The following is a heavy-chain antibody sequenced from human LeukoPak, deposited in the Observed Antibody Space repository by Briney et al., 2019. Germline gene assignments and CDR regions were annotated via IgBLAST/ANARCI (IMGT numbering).Heavy chain of an antibody. CDR1: GGSISSSSYY. J-gene: IGHJ1*01. D-gene: IGHD3-3*01. V-gene: IGHV4-61*05. CDR2: IYYSGST. Sequence: IPSETLSLTCTVSGGSISSSSYYWGWIRQPPGKGLEWIGYIYYSGSTNYNPSLKSRVTISVDTSKNQFSLKLSSVTAADTAVYYCARAAIDFWSGYPAEYFQHWGQGTLVTVSS. CDR3: ARAAIDFWSGYPAEYFQH.